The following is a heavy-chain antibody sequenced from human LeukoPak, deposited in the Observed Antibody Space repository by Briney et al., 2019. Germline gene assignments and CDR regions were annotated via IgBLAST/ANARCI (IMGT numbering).Heavy chain of an antibody. CDR1: GGSITNYY. J-gene: IGHJ6*03. CDR3: ARGRVLELRYYYYYMDV. D-gene: IGHD1-7*01. Sequence: SETLSLTCSVSGGSITNYYWSWIRQPAGKGLEWIGRIYSSGSPNYNPSLKSRVTMSVDTSKNQFSLKLSSVTAADTAVYYCARGRVLELRYYYYYMDVWGKGTTVTVSS. V-gene: IGHV4-4*07. CDR2: IYSSGSP.